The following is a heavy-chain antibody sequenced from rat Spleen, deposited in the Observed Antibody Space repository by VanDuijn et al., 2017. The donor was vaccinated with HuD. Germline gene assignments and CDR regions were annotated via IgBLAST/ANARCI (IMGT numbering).Heavy chain of an antibody. CDR3: TRHGGLRNWFAY. Sequence: EVQLVESGGGLVQPGGSLKLSCAASGFTFVDYDMAWVRQTPTKGLEWIASINTGGDITYYRDSVKGRFTVSRDDAKNTQYLQMDSLRSEDTATYDCTRHGGLRNWFAYWGQGTLVTVSS. CDR1: GFTFVDYD. D-gene: IGHD1-11*01. CDR2: INTGGDIT. J-gene: IGHJ3*01. V-gene: IGHV5S13*01.